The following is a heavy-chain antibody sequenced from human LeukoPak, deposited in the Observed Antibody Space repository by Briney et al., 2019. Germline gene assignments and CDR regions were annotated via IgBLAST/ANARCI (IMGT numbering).Heavy chain of an antibody. CDR2: ISGSGGST. V-gene: IGHV3-23*01. D-gene: IGHD2-2*01. Sequence: GGSLRLSCAASGFTFSSYAMSWVRQAPGKGLEWVSAISGSGGSTYYADSVKGGFTISRDNSKNTLYLQMNSLRAEDTAVYYCAKDWRGAVVPRAFDIWGQGTMVTVSS. CDR3: AKDWRGAVVPRAFDI. J-gene: IGHJ3*02. CDR1: GFTFSSYA.